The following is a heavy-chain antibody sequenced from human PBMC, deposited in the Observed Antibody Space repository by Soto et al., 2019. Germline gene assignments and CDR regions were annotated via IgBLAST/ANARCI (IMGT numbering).Heavy chain of an antibody. D-gene: IGHD6-13*01. CDR3: ARGNLAAAGTPAFDF. CDR2: ISSASTYI. Sequence: GGSLRLSCAASGFPFSRSGTSWVRQAPGKGLEWVSSISSASTYIYYADSVKGRFTISRGNAKNSLYLQMNSLRAEDTAVYYCARGNLAAAGTPAFDFWGHGTVVTVSS. CDR1: GFPFSRSG. J-gene: IGHJ3*01. V-gene: IGHV3-21*01.